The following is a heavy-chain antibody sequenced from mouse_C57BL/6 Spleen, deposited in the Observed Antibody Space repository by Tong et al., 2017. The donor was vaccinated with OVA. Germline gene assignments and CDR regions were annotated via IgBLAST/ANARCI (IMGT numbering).Heavy chain of an antibody. J-gene: IGHJ2*01. V-gene: IGHV1-15*01. CDR3: TKLGSFDY. CDR2: IDPETGGT. D-gene: IGHD4-1*01. Sequence: VQLQESGPELVKPGASVKMSCKASGYTFTDYEMHWVKQTPVHGLEWIGAIDPETGGTAYNQKFKGKATLTADKSSSTAYMELRSLTSEDSAVYYCTKLGSFDYWGQGTTLTVSS. CDR1: GYTFTDYE.